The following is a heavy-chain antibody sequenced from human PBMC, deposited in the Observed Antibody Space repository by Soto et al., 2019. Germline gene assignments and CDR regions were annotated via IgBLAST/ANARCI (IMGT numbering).Heavy chain of an antibody. J-gene: IGHJ5*02. D-gene: IGHD4-17*01. CDR1: GFTFSNYA. Sequence: GGSLRLSCAVSGFTFSNYAMSWARQAPGKGLEWVSGLLRSGSTTYYADSVKGRFTISSDKSANSLYLQMDSLRAEDTAVYYCAKDAVSGDGVWLLDSWGQGTVVTVSS. CDR3: AKDAVSGDGVWLLDS. CDR2: LLRSGSTT. V-gene: IGHV3-23*01.